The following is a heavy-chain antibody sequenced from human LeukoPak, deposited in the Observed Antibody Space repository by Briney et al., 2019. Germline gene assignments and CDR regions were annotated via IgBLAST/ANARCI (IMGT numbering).Heavy chain of an antibody. J-gene: IGHJ4*02. Sequence: GGSLRFSCAASGCTFSSYEMNWVRQAPGKGLEWVSYISSSDSTIYYADSVKGRFTISRDNAKNSLYLQMNSLRAEDTAVYYCARVGDILTGYTYYFDYWGQGTLVTVSS. D-gene: IGHD3-9*01. V-gene: IGHV3-48*03. CDR3: ARVGDILTGYTYYFDY. CDR2: ISSSDSTI. CDR1: GCTFSSYE.